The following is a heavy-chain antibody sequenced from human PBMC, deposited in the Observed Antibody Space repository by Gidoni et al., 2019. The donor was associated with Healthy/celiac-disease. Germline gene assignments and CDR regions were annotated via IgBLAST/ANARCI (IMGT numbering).Heavy chain of an antibody. V-gene: IGHV3-23*04. J-gene: IGHJ4*02. CDR3: AKDSHEDGWIAVAGSGDY. D-gene: IGHD6-19*01. Sequence: EVQLVESGGGLVQPGGSLRLSCAASGFTFSSYAMGWVRQAPGKGLEWVSAISGSGGSTYYADSVKSRFTISRDNSKNTLYLQMNSLRAEDTAVYYCAKDSHEDGWIAVAGSGDYWGQGTLVTVSS. CDR2: ISGSGGST. CDR1: GFTFSSYA.